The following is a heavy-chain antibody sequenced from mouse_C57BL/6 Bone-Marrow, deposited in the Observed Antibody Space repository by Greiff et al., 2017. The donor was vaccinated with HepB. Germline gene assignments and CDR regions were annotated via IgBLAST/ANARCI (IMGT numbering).Heavy chain of an antibody. Sequence: VQLQQSGAELARPGASVKLSCKASGYTFTSYGISWVKQRTGQGLEWIGEIYPRSGNTYYNEKFKGKATLTADKSSSTAYMELRSLTSEDSAVYFCARDYYGSGYWYFDVWGTGTTVTVSS. CDR2: IYPRSGNT. D-gene: IGHD1-1*01. CDR1: GYTFTSYG. J-gene: IGHJ1*03. V-gene: IGHV1-81*01. CDR3: ARDYYGSGYWYFDV.